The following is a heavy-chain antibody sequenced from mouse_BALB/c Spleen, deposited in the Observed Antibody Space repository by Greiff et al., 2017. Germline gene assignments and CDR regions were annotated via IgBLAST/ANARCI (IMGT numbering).Heavy chain of an antibody. D-gene: IGHD2-1*01. V-gene: IGHV1-20*02. J-gene: IGHJ4*01. CDR3: ARCGNYVLGYYYAMDY. CDR1: GYSFTGYF. Sequence: EVQLQQSGPELVKPGASVKISCKASGYSFTGYFMNWVMQSHGKSLEWIGRINPYNGDTFYNQKFKGKATLTVDKSSSTAHMELRSLASEDSAVYYCARCGNYVLGYYYAMDYWGQGTSVTVSS. CDR2: INPYNGDT.